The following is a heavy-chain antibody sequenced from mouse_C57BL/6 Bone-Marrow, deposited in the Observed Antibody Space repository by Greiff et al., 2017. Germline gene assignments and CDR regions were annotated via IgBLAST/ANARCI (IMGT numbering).Heavy chain of an antibody. CDR2: INPNNGGT. CDR3: ARPRIYYYGSYAMDY. CDR1: GYTFTDYN. J-gene: IGHJ4*01. Sequence: EVQRVESGPELVKPGASVKIPCKASGYTFTDYNMDWVKQSHGKSLEWIGDINPNNGGTISNSQFKGKATLTVDQSSSTAYMELRSLTSEDTAVYYCARPRIYYYGSYAMDYWGQGTSVTVSS. D-gene: IGHD1-1*01. V-gene: IGHV1-18*01.